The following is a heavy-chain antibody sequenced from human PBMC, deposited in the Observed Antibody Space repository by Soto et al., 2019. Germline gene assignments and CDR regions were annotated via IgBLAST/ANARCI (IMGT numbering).Heavy chain of an antibody. CDR1: GYTLTELS. J-gene: IGHJ4*02. Sequence: GASVKVSCKVSGYTLTELSMHWVRQAPGKGLGWMGGFDPEDGETIYAQKFQGRVTMTEDTSTDTAYMELSSLRSEDTAVYYCATQPSSGSYPFDYWGQGTLVTVSS. CDR2: FDPEDGET. V-gene: IGHV1-24*01. CDR3: ATQPSSGSYPFDY. D-gene: IGHD1-26*01.